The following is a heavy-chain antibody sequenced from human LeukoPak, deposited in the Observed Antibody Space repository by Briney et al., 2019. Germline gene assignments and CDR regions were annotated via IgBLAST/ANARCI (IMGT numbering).Heavy chain of an antibody. V-gene: IGHV1-2*02. CDR3: AKGRVVAGSKSLTYHWFDP. CDR1: GYAFTGYY. J-gene: IGHJ5*02. Sequence: GASVKVSCKASGYAFTGYYIHWVRQAPGQGLEWMGWINPNSGGTKYAQKFQGRVTMTRDTSITTAYMGLSRLRSDDTAVYYCAKGRVVAGSKSLTYHWFDPWGQGTLDTVSS. D-gene: IGHD6-19*01. CDR2: INPNSGGT.